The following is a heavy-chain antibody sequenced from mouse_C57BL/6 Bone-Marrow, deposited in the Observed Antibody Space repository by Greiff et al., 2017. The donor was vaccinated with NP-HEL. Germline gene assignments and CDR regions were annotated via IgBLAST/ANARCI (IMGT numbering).Heavy chain of an antibody. CDR3: AIITTVVAPYWYFDV. V-gene: IGHV1-78*01. D-gene: IGHD1-1*01. Sequence: VQVVESDAELVKPGASVKISCKVSGYTFTDHTIHWMKQRPEQGLEWIGYIYPRDGSTKYNEKFKGKATLTADKSSSTAYMQLNSLTSEDSAVYFCAIITTVVAPYWYFDVWGTGTTVTVSS. CDR2: IYPRDGST. CDR1: GYTFTDHT. J-gene: IGHJ1*03.